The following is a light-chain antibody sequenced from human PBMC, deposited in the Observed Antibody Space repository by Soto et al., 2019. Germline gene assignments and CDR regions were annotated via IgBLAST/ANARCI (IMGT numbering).Light chain of an antibody. CDR2: WAF. V-gene: IGKV4-1*01. CDR1: QTVLHSFNNYNY. J-gene: IGKJ1*01. Sequence: DILMTQSPDSLAVSLGERATINCKSSQTVLHSFNNYNYLAWHQQRPGQSPKLLIYWAFTREFGVPDRFSGSGSGTDFTLTISSLQAEDVAVYYCQQYYTTPWTFGQGTKVEI. CDR3: QQYYTTPWT.